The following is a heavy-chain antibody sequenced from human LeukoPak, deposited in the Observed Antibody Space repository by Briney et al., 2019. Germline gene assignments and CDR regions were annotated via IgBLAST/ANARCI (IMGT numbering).Heavy chain of an antibody. D-gene: IGHD4-23*01. CDR3: ARVNYGGNSGYRLDD. CDR1: GFPFRTYA. J-gene: IGHJ4*02. CDR2: ISDGGEGA. Sequence: GGSLRLSCAASGFPFRTYAMTWVRQAPGKGLEWLSDISDGGEGAHYADSVRGRFTISRDNSKNTLSLQMNSLRVDDTAVYYCARVNYGGNSGYRLDDWGQGTLVTVSS. V-gene: IGHV3-23*01.